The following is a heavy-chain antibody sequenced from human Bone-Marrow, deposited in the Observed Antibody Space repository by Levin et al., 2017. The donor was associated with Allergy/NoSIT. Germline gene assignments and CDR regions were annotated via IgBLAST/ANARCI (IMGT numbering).Heavy chain of an antibody. CDR1: GGYISGYH. J-gene: IGHJ5*02. CDR2: IYHGGNT. Sequence: SQTLSLTCSVSGGYISGYHWSWIRQPPGKGLEWIGNIYHGGNTNYNPSLKSRITMSLDTSKNEFSVKLTSVTASDTAVYYCARISVLGASAWVWFDPWGQGTLVSVSS. V-gene: IGHV4-59*01. CDR3: ARISVLGASAWVWFDP. D-gene: IGHD1-26*01.